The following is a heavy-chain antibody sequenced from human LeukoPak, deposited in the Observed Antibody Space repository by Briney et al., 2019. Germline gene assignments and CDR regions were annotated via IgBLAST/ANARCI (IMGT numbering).Heavy chain of an antibody. Sequence: PSETLSLTCAVYGGSFSGYYWSWIRQPPGKGLEWIGEINHSGSTNYNPSLKSRVTISVDTSKNQFSLKLSSVTAADTAVYYCARHYRSGYYLYWGQGTLVTVSS. CDR2: INHSGST. V-gene: IGHV4-34*01. J-gene: IGHJ4*02. CDR3: ARHYRSGYYLY. D-gene: IGHD3-22*01. CDR1: GGSFSGYY.